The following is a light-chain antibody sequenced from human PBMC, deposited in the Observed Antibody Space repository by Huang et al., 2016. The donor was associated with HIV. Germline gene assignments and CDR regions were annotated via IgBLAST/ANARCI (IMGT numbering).Light chain of an antibody. CDR1: QSVNNK. Sequence: EVVMTQSPVTLSVSPGERATLSCRASQSVNNKLAWFQQKPGQAPRLLIHDASIRATGIPDMFSVSGSGTEFTLTISSLQSEDFAVYYCQQYNNWPPWTFGQGTKVEIK. J-gene: IGKJ1*01. V-gene: IGKV3-15*01. CDR3: QQYNNWPPWT. CDR2: DAS.